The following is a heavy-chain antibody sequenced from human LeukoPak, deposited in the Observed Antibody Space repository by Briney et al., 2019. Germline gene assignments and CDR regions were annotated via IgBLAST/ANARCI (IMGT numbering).Heavy chain of an antibody. Sequence: SETLSLTCTVSGGSISSGGYYWSWIRQHPGKGLEWIGYIYYSGSTYYNPSLKSRVTISVDTSKNQFSLKLSSVTAADTAVYYCARDGRSYCSSTSCSPSWFDPWGQGTLVTVSS. J-gene: IGHJ5*02. D-gene: IGHD2-2*01. V-gene: IGHV4-31*03. CDR1: GGSISSGGYY. CDR3: ARDGRSYCSSTSCSPSWFDP. CDR2: IYYSGST.